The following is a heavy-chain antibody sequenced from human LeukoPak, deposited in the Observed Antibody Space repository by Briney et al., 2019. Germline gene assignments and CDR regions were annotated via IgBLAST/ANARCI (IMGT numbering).Heavy chain of an antibody. CDR2: IYYSGST. D-gene: IGHD3-22*01. V-gene: IGHV4-59*01. Sequence: PSETLSLTCTVSGDSISSYYWSWTRQPPGKGLEWIGYIYYSGSTNYNPSLKSRVTISVDTSKNQFSLKLSSVTAADAAVYYCARSDYDTSKFDLWGRGTLVTVSS. J-gene: IGHJ2*01. CDR3: ARSDYDTSKFDL. CDR1: GDSISSYY.